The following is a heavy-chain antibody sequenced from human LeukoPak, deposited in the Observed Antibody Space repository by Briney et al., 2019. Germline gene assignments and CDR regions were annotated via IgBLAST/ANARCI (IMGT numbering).Heavy chain of an antibody. CDR2: INSDGSWT. CDR1: GNYW. Sequence: GGPLRLSCAASGNYWMHWVRQAPGKGLVWVSHINSDGSWTSYADSVKGRFTISKDNAKNTVYLQMNSLRAEDTAVYYCVSFYETYWGRGTLVTVSS. CDR3: VSFYETY. J-gene: IGHJ4*02. V-gene: IGHV3-74*01. D-gene: IGHD2/OR15-2a*01.